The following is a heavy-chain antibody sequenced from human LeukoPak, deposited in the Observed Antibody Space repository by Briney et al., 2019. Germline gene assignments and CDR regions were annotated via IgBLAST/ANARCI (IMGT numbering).Heavy chain of an antibody. CDR2: ISGSGGNT. D-gene: IGHD3-9*01. J-gene: IGHJ4*02. Sequence: AGGSLRLSCAASGFTFSSYAMSWVRQAPGKGLEWVSGISGSGGNTYYADSVKGRLTISRDNSKNTLYLQMSSLRAEDTAVYYCAKEAVDYNILTGYYTTGYFDYWGQGTLVTVSS. CDR1: GFTFSSYA. CDR3: AKEAVDYNILTGYYTTGYFDY. V-gene: IGHV3-23*01.